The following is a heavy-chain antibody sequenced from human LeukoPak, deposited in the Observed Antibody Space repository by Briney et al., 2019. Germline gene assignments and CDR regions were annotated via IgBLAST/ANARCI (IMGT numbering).Heavy chain of an antibody. D-gene: IGHD5-12*01. CDR2: ISAYNGST. CDR1: GYTFTSYG. Sequence: ASVKVSCKASGYTFTSYGISWVRQAPGQGLEWMGWISAYNGSTNYAQKLQGRVTMTTDTSTSTAYMELRSLRSDDTAVYYCARGWGSGYSGYDYFSGVWPFDYWGQGTLVTVSS. J-gene: IGHJ4*02. CDR3: ARGWGSGYSGYDYFSGVWPFDY. V-gene: IGHV1-18*01.